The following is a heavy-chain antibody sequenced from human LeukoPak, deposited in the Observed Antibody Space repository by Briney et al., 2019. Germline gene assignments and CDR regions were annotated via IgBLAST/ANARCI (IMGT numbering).Heavy chain of an antibody. CDR3: AKDTDIVVVPAAMGSYFDY. J-gene: IGHJ4*02. CDR2: ISGSGGST. CDR1: GFTLGGYA. V-gene: IGHV3-23*01. D-gene: IGHD2-2*01. Sequence: PGGSLRLSCAASGFTLGGYAMSWVRQAPGKGLEWVSAISGSGGSTYYADSVKGRFTISRDNSKNTLYLQMNSLRAEDTAVYYCAKDTDIVVVPAAMGSYFDYWGQGTLVTVSS.